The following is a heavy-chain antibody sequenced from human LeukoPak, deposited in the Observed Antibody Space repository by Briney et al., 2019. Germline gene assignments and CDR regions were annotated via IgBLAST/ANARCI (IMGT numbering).Heavy chain of an antibody. Sequence: GGSLRLSCAASGFTFSSYWMHWVRQAPGKGLVWVARISSVGGTTNYADSVKGRFTISRDNAKNTLYLQMNSLRAEDTAVYYCARIIVAYTGVDYWGQGTLVTVSS. V-gene: IGHV3-74*01. CDR3: ARIIVAYTGVDY. CDR1: GFTFSSYW. CDR2: ISSVGGTT. D-gene: IGHD5-12*01. J-gene: IGHJ4*02.